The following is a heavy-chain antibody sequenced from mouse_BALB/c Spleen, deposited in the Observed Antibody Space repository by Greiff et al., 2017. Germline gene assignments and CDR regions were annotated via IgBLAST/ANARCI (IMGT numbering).Heavy chain of an antibody. CDR1: GYTFTSYC. J-gene: IGHJ4*01. CDR3: ASSYYYGSSYDAMDY. Sequence: VQLQQPGAELVKPGASVKLSCKASGYTFTSYCMHWVKQRPGQGLEWIGEINPSNGRTNYNEKFKSKATLTVDKSSSTAYMQLSSLTSEDSAVYYCASSYYYGSSYDAMDYWGQGTSVTVSS. D-gene: IGHD1-1*01. CDR2: INPSNGRT. V-gene: IGHV1S81*02.